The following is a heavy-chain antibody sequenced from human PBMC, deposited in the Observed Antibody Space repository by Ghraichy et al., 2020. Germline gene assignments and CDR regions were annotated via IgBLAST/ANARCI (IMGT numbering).Heavy chain of an antibody. CDR1: GITFSDTW. V-gene: IGHV3-15*06. CDR2: IKRKSDGETT. CDR3: TSDTEASSSYAHDY. Sequence: GSLRLSCAVSGITFSDTWMSWVRQTPGKGLEWVGRIKRKSDGETTSYAAPVKGRFSIARDDSKSTMYLQMDSLKTEDTGVYYCTSDTEASSSYAHDYWGQGTLVTVSS. J-gene: IGHJ4*02. D-gene: IGHD3-16*01.